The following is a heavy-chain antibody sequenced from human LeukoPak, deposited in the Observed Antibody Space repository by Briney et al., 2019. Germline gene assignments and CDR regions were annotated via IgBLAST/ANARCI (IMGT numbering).Heavy chain of an antibody. V-gene: IGHV4-4*02. CDR2: IYHSGST. D-gene: IGHD3-22*01. Sequence: PSGTLSLTCAVSGGSISRFNWWSWVRQPPGKGLEWIGEIYHSGSTNYNPSLNSRVTILVDKSKNQFSLKLSSVTAADTAVYFCARQYYYDTSGYYRPDYYYGMDVWGQGTTVTVSS. J-gene: IGHJ6*02. CDR1: GGSISRFNW. CDR3: ARQYYYDTSGYYRPDYYYGMDV.